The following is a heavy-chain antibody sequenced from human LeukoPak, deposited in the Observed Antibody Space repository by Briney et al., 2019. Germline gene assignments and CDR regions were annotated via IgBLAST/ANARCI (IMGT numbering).Heavy chain of an antibody. CDR2: ISGSGGST. CDR3: AKGFYGDYVLDYYYYIDV. CDR1: GFTFSSYA. V-gene: IGHV3-23*01. J-gene: IGHJ6*03. D-gene: IGHD4-17*01. Sequence: GGSLRLSCAASGFTFSSYAVSGVRQAPGKGLEWVSAISGSGGSTYYADSVKGRFTISIDNSKNTLYLQMNSLRVEDTAVYYCAKGFYGDYVLDYYYYIDVWGKGTTVTVSS.